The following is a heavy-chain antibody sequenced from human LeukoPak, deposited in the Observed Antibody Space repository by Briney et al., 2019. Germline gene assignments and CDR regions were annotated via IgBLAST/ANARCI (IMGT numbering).Heavy chain of an antibody. D-gene: IGHD4-17*01. V-gene: IGHV3-23*01. Sequence: GGSLRLSCAASGFTFSNYAMSWVRQAPGKGLEWVSTISGSGGSTYYAESVKGRFTLFRDNSKNSLYLQMNSLRAEDTAVYYCAKESTVTPGNVNCFDPWGQGTLVTVSS. CDR1: GFTFSNYA. CDR3: AKESTVTPGNVNCFDP. CDR2: ISGSGGST. J-gene: IGHJ5*02.